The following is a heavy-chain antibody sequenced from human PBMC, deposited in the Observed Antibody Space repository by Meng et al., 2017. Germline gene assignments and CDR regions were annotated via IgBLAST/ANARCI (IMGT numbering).Heavy chain of an antibody. CDR2: IKEDGTEE. V-gene: IGHV3-7*01. CDR3: ASLYSGYWGYYFDN. J-gene: IGHJ4*02. Sequence: GESLKISCAASIFNFNNYWMSLVRQALGKGLEWVANIKEDGTEEYYVDSVRGRFTISRDNAEKSLYLQMNSLRAEDTAIYYCASLYSGYWGYYFDNWGRGTLVTVSS. D-gene: IGHD5-12*01. CDR1: IFNFNNYW.